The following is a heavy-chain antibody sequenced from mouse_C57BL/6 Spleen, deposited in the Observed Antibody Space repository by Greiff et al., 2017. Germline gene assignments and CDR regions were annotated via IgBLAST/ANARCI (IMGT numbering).Heavy chain of an antibody. D-gene: IGHD1-1*01. J-gene: IGHJ2*01. Sequence: EVKLMESGGGLVKPGGSLKLSCAASGFTFSDYGMHWVRQAPEKGLEWVAYISSGSSTIYYADTVKGRFTISRDNAKNTLFLQMTSLRSEDTAMYYCDRYYYGSSLRYFDYWGQGTTLTVSS. CDR3: DRYYYGSSLRYFDY. V-gene: IGHV5-17*01. CDR2: ISSGSSTI. CDR1: GFTFSDYG.